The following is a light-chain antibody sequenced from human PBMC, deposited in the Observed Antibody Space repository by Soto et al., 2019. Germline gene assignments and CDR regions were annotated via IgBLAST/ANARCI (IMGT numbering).Light chain of an antibody. CDR1: NSNIGKNT. CDR2: SNN. Sequence: QSALTQPPSASGTPGQRLSISCSGSNSNIGKNTVNWYQQLPRTAPKLLIYSNNQRPSGVPERFSGSKSGTSASLAISGLQSEDGADYYCAAWDDSLNGHVVFGGGTKVTVL. V-gene: IGLV1-44*01. J-gene: IGLJ2*01. CDR3: AAWDDSLNGHVV.